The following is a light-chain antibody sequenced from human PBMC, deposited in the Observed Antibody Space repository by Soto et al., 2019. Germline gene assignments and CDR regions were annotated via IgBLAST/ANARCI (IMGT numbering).Light chain of an antibody. Sequence: QSALTQPPSASGSPGQSVTISCTGTSSDVGGHNFVSWYQQHPGKAPKLLIYGATKRPSGVPDRFSGSKSGITAYLTVSGLQADDEADYYCIAYAGNSNPVIFGGGTTLTVL. CDR1: SSDVGGHNF. CDR3: IAYAGNSNPVI. CDR2: GAT. J-gene: IGLJ2*01. V-gene: IGLV2-8*01.